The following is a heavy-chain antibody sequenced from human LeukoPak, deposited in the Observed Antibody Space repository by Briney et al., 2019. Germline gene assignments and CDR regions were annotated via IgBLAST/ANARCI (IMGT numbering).Heavy chain of an antibody. J-gene: IGHJ4*02. D-gene: IGHD3-9*01. V-gene: IGHV3-30*02. CDR3: ARDRHVYYDILTGYASYFEY. Sequence: PGGSLRLSCAASGFTFSTYGMHWVRQAPGKGLEWVAFIRYGGNNNLYADSVKGRFTISRDNCKNTLYLQMNSLRPEDTAVYYCARDRHVYYDILTGYASYFEYWGQGALVTVSS. CDR1: GFTFSTYG. CDR2: IRYGGNNN.